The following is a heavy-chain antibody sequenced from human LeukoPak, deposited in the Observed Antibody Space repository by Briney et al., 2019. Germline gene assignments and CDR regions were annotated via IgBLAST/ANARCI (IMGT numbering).Heavy chain of an antibody. J-gene: IGHJ4*02. V-gene: IGHV1-46*01. CDR1: GYTFTRYY. Sequence: ASVKVSCKASGYTFTRYYMHWVRQAPGQGLEWMGIINPSGGSTSYAQKFQGRVTMTRDMSTSTVYMELSSLRSEDTAVYYCARYSGWSYFDYWGQGTLVTVSS. CDR3: ARYSGWSYFDY. CDR2: INPSGGST. D-gene: IGHD5-12*01.